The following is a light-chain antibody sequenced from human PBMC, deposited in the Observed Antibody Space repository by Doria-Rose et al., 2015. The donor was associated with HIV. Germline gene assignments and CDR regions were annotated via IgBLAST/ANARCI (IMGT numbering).Light chain of an antibody. CDR3: GTWDSNLGGV. CDR2: DDK. J-gene: IGLJ1*01. V-gene: IGLV1-51*01. CDR1: SSNIGNNY. Sequence: QLVLTQPPSVSAALGQKVTISCSGSSSNIGNNYVSWYQQLPGTAPKLLIYDDKKRPSGIPDRFSGSKSGTSATLGSTGLQTGDEADYYCGTWDSNLGGVFGTGTKVTVL.